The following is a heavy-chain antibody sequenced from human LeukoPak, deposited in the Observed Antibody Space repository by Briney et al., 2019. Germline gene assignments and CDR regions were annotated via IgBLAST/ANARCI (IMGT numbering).Heavy chain of an antibody. V-gene: IGHV3-23*01. J-gene: IGHJ4*02. CDR1: GFTFSSYA. Sequence: GGSLRLSCAASGFTFSSYAMSWVRQAPGKGLEWVSAISGSGGSTYYADSVKGRFTISRDNSKNTLYLQMNSLRAEDTAVYYCARYGPYGSGSYYRNYFDYWGQGTLVTVSS. CDR3: ARYGPYGSGSYYRNYFDY. CDR2: ISGSGGST. D-gene: IGHD3-10*01.